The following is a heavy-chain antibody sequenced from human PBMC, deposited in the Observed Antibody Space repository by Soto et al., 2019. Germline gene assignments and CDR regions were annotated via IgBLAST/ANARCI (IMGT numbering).Heavy chain of an antibody. D-gene: IGHD4-17*01. V-gene: IGHV3-48*03. CDR2: ISSSGSTI. Sequence: PGGSLRLSCAASGFTFSSYEMNWVRQAPGKGLEWVSYISSSGSTIYYADSVKGRFTISRDNAKNSLYLQMNSLRAEDTAVYYCTRSDYGDAPGYWGQGTLVTVSS. CDR1: GFTFSSYE. J-gene: IGHJ4*02. CDR3: TRSDYGDAPGY.